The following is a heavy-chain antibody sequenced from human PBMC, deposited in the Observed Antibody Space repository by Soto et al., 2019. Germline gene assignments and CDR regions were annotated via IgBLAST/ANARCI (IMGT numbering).Heavy chain of an antibody. CDR1: GYLFISYG. Sequence: RASVKVSCKASGYLFISYGISWVRQAPGQGLEWMGRISAYNGNTNYAQNLQGRVTMTTDTSTSTAYMELRSLRSDDTAVYYCARDLDGSGSYYTDYWGPGTLVTVSS. J-gene: IGHJ4*01. CDR2: ISAYNGNT. V-gene: IGHV1-18*01. D-gene: IGHD3-10*01. CDR3: ARDLDGSGSYYTDY.